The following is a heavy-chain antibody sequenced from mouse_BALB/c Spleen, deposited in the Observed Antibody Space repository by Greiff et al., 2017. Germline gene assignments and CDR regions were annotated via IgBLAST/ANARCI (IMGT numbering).Heavy chain of an antibody. CDR1: GYTFTSYW. V-gene: IGHV1S41*01. CDR3: ARDSKITTWGPYYYAMDY. J-gene: IGHJ4*01. Sequence: DLVKPGASVKLSCTASGYTFTSYWLNWIKQRPGQGLEWIGRIAPGSGSTYYNEMFKGKATLTVDTSSSTAYIQLSSLSSEDSAVYFCARDSKITTWGPYYYAMDYWGQGTSVTVSS. D-gene: IGHD2-4*01. CDR2: IAPGSGST.